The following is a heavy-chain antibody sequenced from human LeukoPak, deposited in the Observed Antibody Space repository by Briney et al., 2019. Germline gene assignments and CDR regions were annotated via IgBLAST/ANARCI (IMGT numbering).Heavy chain of an antibody. J-gene: IGHJ4*02. CDR1: GFTFSSYA. CDR2: ISSSSSYI. Sequence: GGSLRLSCAASGFTFSSYAMSWVRQAPGKGLEWVSSISSSSSYIYYGDSVKGRFTISRDNAKNSLYLQMNSLRAEDTAVYYCARDQSSVNSGSYQYYFDYWGQGTLVTVSS. CDR3: ARDQSSVNSGSYQYYFDY. D-gene: IGHD1-26*01. V-gene: IGHV3-21*01.